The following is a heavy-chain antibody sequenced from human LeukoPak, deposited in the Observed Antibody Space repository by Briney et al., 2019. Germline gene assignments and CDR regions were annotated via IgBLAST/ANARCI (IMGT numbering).Heavy chain of an antibody. CDR1: GFTFSSYW. Sequence: GGSLRLSCAASGFTFSSYWMHWVRQAPGKGLVWVSRINSDGSSTSYADSVKGRFTISRDNAKNTLYLQMNSLRAEDTAVYYCARVPAGYDFWSGYTNYGMDVWGQGTTVTVSS. CDR3: ARVPAGYDFWSGYTNYGMDV. J-gene: IGHJ6*02. V-gene: IGHV3-74*01. D-gene: IGHD3-3*01. CDR2: INSDGSST.